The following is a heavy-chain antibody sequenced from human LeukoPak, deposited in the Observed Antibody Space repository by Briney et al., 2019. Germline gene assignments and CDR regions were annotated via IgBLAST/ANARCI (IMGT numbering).Heavy chain of an antibody. J-gene: IGHJ1*01. Sequence: ASVRASCNASGYTSTRHSMHCIRQAPRQGLQWMGWINPNSGGTNYAQKFQGRLTMTSDTSISTAYMELSMLRSDDTAVYYCAREDYYDSSGYYKNKEYFQHWGQGTLVTVSS. D-gene: IGHD3-22*01. CDR1: GYTSTRHS. CDR2: INPNSGGT. V-gene: IGHV1-2*02. CDR3: AREDYYDSSGYYKNKEYFQH.